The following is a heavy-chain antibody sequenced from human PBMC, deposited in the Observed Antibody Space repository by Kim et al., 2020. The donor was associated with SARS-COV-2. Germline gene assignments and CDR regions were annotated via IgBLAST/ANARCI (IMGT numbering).Heavy chain of an antibody. CDR3: ASVGELRGLLGVDY. CDR2: ISSRSSTI. J-gene: IGHJ4*02. V-gene: IGHV3-48*02. D-gene: IGHD7-27*01. CDR1: GFTFSSYS. Sequence: GGSLRLSCAASGFTFSSYSMNWVRQAPGKGLEWVSYISSRSSTIYYADSVKGRFTISRDNAKNSLYLQMNSLRDEDTAVYYCASVGELRGLLGVDYWGKGTLVTVSS.